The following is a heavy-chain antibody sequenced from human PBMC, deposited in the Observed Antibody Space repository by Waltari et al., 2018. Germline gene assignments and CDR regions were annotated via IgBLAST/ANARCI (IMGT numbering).Heavy chain of an antibody. J-gene: IGHJ5*02. D-gene: IGHD6-13*01. CDR1: GGTFSSYA. CDR2: IIPIFGTA. V-gene: IGHV1-69*05. CDR3: ARDRGLAAAGRNWFDP. Sequence: QVQLVQSGAEVKKPGSSVKVSCKASGGTFSSYAISWVRQAPGQGLEWMGGIIPIFGTANYAQKFQGRVTITTDESTSTAYMELSSLRSEDTAVYYGARDRGLAAAGRNWFDPWGQGTLVTVSS.